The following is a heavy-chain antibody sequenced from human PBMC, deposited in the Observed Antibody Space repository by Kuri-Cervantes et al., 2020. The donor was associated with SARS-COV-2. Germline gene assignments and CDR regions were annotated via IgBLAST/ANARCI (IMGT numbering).Heavy chain of an antibody. V-gene: IGHV3-23*01. Sequence: GGSLRLSCAASGLTFINYAMIWIRQSPGKGLEWVSGITTGGDTPFYAGSVGGRFTISRDNSKDTVYLQMNTLRADDTGMYYCAAYTPRGDYWGQGTLVTVSS. CDR1: GLTFINYA. CDR3: AAYTPRGDY. J-gene: IGHJ4*02. CDR2: ITTGGDTP. D-gene: IGHD2-2*02.